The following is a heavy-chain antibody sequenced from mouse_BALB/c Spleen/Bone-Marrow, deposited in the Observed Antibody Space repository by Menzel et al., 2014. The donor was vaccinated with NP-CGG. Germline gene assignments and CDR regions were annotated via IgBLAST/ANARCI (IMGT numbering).Heavy chain of an antibody. J-gene: IGHJ4*01. Sequence: EVKLVESGGDLVKPGGSLKLSCAASGITFSNYGMSWVRQTPDKRLEWVATISSGGSYTYFPDSVKGRFTISRDNAKNTLYLQMNSLKSEDAAMYYCARRTPDYAMDYWGQGTSVTVSS. V-gene: IGHV5-6*02. CDR2: ISSGGSYT. CDR3: ARRTPDYAMDY. CDR1: GITFSNYG.